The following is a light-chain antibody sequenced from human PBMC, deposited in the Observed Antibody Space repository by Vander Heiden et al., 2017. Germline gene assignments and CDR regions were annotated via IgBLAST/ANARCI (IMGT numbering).Light chain of an antibody. V-gene: IGLV3-21*02. CDR1: KIRSKS. J-gene: IGLJ1*01. CDR3: QVGDTVRDHFV. Sequence: SYVLTQPPSVSVAPGQTATITCGGNKIRSKSVHWYQQKTGQAPILVVHDDSDRPPGIPERFSASNSGNTATLTISSVGAGDEADYFCQVGDTVRDHFVFGGGTKLTVL. CDR2: DDS.